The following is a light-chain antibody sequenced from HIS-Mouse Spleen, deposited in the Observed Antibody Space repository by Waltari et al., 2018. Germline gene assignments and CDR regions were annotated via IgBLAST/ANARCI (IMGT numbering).Light chain of an antibody. V-gene: IGLV3-21*03. J-gene: IGLJ2*01. CDR2: DDS. CDR3: QVWDSSSDHVV. CDR1: NIGSKS. Sequence: SYVLTQPPSVSVAPGKTARITCGGNNIGSKSVHWYQQKPGQAPVLVVYDDSERPSWIPGRFAGSNPGNTATLTISRVEAADEADYYCQVWDSSSDHVVFGGGTKLTVL.